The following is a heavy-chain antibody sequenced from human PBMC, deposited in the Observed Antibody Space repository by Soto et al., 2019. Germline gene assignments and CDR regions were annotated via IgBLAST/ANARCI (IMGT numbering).Heavy chain of an antibody. V-gene: IGHV4-39*01. D-gene: IGHD4-17*01. CDR3: ARPTAGRNDYGDYMMGYYYYYMDV. J-gene: IGHJ6*03. CDR2: IYYSGST. CDR1: GGSISSSSYY. Sequence: SETLSLTCTVSGGSISSSSYYWGWIRQPPGKGLEWIGSIYYSGSTYYNPSLKSRVTISVDTSKNQFSLKLSSVTAADTAVYYCARPTAGRNDYGDYMMGYYYYYMDVWGKGTTVTVSS.